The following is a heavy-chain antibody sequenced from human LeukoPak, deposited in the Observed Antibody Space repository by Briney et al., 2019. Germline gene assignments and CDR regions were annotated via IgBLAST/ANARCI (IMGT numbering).Heavy chain of an antibody. J-gene: IGHJ4*02. CDR2: IYYGGST. Sequence: SETLSLTCSVSGGTISSDRHYWGWIRQSSGKGLEWIGSIYYGGSTYQNPSLNSRLTLSVDISKNQFSLKLTSVTAADTGVYFCAGRTEGAIDSPIFESWGQGLLVTVSS. V-gene: IGHV4-39*01. CDR1: GGTISSDRHY. D-gene: IGHD3/OR15-3a*01. CDR3: AGRTEGAIDSPIFES.